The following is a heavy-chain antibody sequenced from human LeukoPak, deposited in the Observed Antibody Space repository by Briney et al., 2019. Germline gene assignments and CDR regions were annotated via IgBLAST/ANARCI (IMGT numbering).Heavy chain of an antibody. D-gene: IGHD3-22*01. J-gene: IGHJ4*02. CDR1: GFTVSSNY. CDR2: IYSGGST. Sequence: PGGSLRLSCAASGFTVSSNYMSWVRQAPGKGLEWVSVIYSGGSTYYADSVKGRFTISRDNSKNTLYLQMNSLRAEDTAVYYCARASVTMIVVNWGQGTLVTVSS. V-gene: IGHV3-66*01. CDR3: ARASVTMIVVN.